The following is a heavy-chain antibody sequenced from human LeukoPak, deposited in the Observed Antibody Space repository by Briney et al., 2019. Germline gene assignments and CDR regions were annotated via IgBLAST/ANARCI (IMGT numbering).Heavy chain of an antibody. CDR2: ISADGRMT. D-gene: IGHD5-18*01. V-gene: IGHV3-74*01. Sequence: GGSLRLSCAASGFTFTDYWMHWVRQAPGKGLVWVSRISADGRMTDYEDSVKGRFTVSRDNAKHTLYLQMNRVRVEDTAVYYCARGGFTYGPATLGALDIWGQGTMVPVSS. CDR3: ARGGFTYGPATLGALDI. CDR1: GFTFTDYW. J-gene: IGHJ3*02.